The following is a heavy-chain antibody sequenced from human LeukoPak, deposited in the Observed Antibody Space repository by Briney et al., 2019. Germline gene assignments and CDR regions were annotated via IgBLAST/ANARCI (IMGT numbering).Heavy chain of an antibody. CDR3: ARGSSIVVVPAAILTPAAYYYMDV. Sequence: ASVKVSCKASGYTFTSYDINWVRQATGRGLEWMGWMNPNSGNTGYAQKFQGRVTITRNTSISTAYMELSSLRSEDTAVYYCARGSSIVVVPAAILTPAAYYYMDVWGKGTTVTVSS. CDR2: MNPNSGNT. CDR1: GYTFTSYD. J-gene: IGHJ6*03. V-gene: IGHV1-8*03. D-gene: IGHD2-2*02.